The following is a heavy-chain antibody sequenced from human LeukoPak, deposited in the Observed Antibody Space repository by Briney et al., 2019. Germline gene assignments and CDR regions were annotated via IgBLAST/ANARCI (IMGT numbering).Heavy chain of an antibody. D-gene: IGHD6-13*01. J-gene: IGHJ4*02. Sequence: PGGSLRLSCTASGFTFSSYWMHWVRQAPGMGLVWVSRINSDGSSRNYADSVKGRFTISRDNAKNTVYLQMNSLRAEDTAVYYCASASSHRTAAGGDYWGQGTLVTVSS. CDR3: ASASSHRTAAGGDY. V-gene: IGHV3-74*01. CDR1: GFTFSSYW. CDR2: INSDGSSR.